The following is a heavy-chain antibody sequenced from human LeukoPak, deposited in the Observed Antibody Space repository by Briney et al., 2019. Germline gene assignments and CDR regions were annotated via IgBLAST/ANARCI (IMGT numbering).Heavy chain of an antibody. CDR1: GFTFSSYV. Sequence: GGSLRLSCAASGFTFSSYVMSWVRQAPGKGLEWVPGISGSTGSTYYADSVQGRFTISRDNSKDTVFLQMTSLRADDTAVYYCAKVTQYYYYYGMDVWGQGTTVTVSS. V-gene: IGHV3-23*01. CDR2: ISGSTGST. J-gene: IGHJ6*02. CDR3: AKVTQYYYYYGMDV. D-gene: IGHD2-21*02.